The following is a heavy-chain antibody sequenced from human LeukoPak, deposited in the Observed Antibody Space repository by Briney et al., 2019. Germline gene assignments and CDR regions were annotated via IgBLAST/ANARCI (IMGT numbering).Heavy chain of an antibody. CDR3: AKAWEAAGTFDS. V-gene: IGHV3-23*01. D-gene: IGHD6-13*01. J-gene: IGHJ4*02. Sequence: GGSLRLSCAASGFTFSSYAMSWVRQAPGKGLEWVSTIIGSGGDTFYADSVKGRFTISRDTSKSTLYVQMNSLRADDTAVYYCAKAWEAAGTFDSWGQGTLVTVSS. CDR2: IIGSGGDT. CDR1: GFTFSSYA.